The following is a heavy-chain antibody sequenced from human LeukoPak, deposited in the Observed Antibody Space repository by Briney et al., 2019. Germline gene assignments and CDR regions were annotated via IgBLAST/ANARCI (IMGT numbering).Heavy chain of an antibody. J-gene: IGHJ4*02. D-gene: IGHD2-2*01. CDR2: IYPGDSDT. Sequence: GESLKISCKGSGYSFTSYWIGWVRQMPGKGLEWMGIIYPGDSDTRYSPSFQGQVTISADKSISTAYLQWSSLKASDTAMYYCARQWEHCSSTSCPVYWGQGTLVTVSS. CDR3: ARQWEHCSSTSCPVY. V-gene: IGHV5-51*01. CDR1: GYSFTSYW.